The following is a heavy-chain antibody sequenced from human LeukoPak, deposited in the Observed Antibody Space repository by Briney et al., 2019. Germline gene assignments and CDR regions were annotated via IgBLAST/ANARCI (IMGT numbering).Heavy chain of an antibody. J-gene: IGHJ4*02. CDR1: GFTFSSYA. V-gene: IGHV3-30-3*01. Sequence: GGSLRLSCAASGFTFSSYAMHWVREAPGKGLEGVAVISYDGSNKYYADFVKGRFTISRDNSKNTLYLQMNSMRDEDTAVYCCARMATIGGGFDYWGQGTLVTVSS. CDR2: ISYDGSNK. CDR3: ARMATIGGGFDY. D-gene: IGHD5-24*01.